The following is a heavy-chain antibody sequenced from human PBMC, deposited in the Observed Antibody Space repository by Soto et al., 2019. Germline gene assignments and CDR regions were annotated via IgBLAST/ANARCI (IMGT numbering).Heavy chain of an antibody. J-gene: IGHJ4*02. CDR3: ARVCSNGVCVYF. D-gene: IGHD2-8*01. CDR1: GYTFTSYH. CDR2: MNPNNGNR. Sequence: ASVMVSCKASGYTFTSYHIHWLRQATGQGLEWMGWMNPNNGNRGNAQRFQGRVTMTRDTSISTAYMELSSLRSEDTAIYYCARVCSNGVCVYFWGPGTWVNAS. V-gene: IGHV1-8*01.